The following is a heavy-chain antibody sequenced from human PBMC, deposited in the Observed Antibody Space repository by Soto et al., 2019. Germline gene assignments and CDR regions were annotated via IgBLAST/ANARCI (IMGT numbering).Heavy chain of an antibody. CDR1: GYLLSSGYY. CDR3: ARDLSSGYGSYYSDY. D-gene: IGHD3-22*01. CDR2: IDYSGRT. J-gene: IGHJ4*02. Sequence: SETLSLTCFVSGYLLSSGYYWGWVRQTPGKGLEWLGSIDYSGRTYKNPSLKSRVSASVDLSKNQFSLNLRSVTAADTAVYFCARDLSSGYGSYYSDYWGQGTLVTVSS. V-gene: IGHV4-38-2*02.